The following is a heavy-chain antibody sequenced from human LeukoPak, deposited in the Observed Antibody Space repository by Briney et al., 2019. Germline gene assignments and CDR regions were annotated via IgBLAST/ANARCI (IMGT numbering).Heavy chain of an antibody. Sequence: SETLSLTCTVSGGSISSSSYYWGWIRQPPGKGLEWIGSFYYSGSTYYNPSLKSRVTISVDTSKNQFSLKLSSVTAADTAVYYCARPPYVDTAMIGFDPWGQGTLVTVSS. CDR1: GGSISSSSYY. D-gene: IGHD5-18*01. CDR3: ARPPYVDTAMIGFDP. V-gene: IGHV4-39*01. J-gene: IGHJ5*02. CDR2: FYYSGST.